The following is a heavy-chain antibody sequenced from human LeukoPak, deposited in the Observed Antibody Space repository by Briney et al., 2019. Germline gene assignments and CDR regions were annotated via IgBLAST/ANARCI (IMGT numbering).Heavy chain of an antibody. CDR1: GGSISSTSYY. V-gene: IGHV4-39*01. CDR2: IYYSGTT. J-gene: IGHJ5*02. D-gene: IGHD6-6*01. Sequence: PSETLSLTCTVSGGSISSTSYYWGWIRQPPGKGLEWIGNIYYSGTTYYNPSLKSRVTIPVDTSKNQFSLKLTSVTAADTAVYYCAIYSTSSGWFDPWGQGTLVTVSS. CDR3: AIYSTSSGWFDP.